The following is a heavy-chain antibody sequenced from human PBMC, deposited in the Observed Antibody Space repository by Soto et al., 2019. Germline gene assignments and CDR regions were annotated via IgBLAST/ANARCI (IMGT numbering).Heavy chain of an antibody. V-gene: IGHV4-30-2*01. CDR3: AGTRFYYYDSSGYYSGAPFDP. D-gene: IGHD3-22*01. CDR2: ISHSGST. J-gene: IGHJ5*02. Sequence: SETLSLTCAVSGGSISSGGYSWSWIRQPPGKGLEWIGYISHSGSTYFNPSLKSRVTISVDRSKNQFSLKLSSVTAADTAVYYCAGTRFYYYDSSGYYSGAPFDPWGQGTLVTVSS. CDR1: GGSISSGGYS.